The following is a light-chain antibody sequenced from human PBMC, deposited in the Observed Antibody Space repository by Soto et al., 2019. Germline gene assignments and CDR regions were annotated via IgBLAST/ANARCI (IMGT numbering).Light chain of an antibody. Sequence: QSALTQPASVSGSPGQSITISCTGTSSDIGAYNSVSWYQQHPGKAPKLMIYEVSNGPSGVSNRFSASKSGNTASLTISGLQAEDEADYYCSSRTTSNPYVFGTGTKLTVL. CDR2: EVS. V-gene: IGLV2-14*01. CDR3: SSRTTSNPYV. CDR1: SSDIGAYNS. J-gene: IGLJ1*01.